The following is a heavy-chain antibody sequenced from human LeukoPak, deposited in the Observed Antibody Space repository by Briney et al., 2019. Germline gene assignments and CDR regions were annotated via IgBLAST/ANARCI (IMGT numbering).Heavy chain of an antibody. J-gene: IGHJ6*02. CDR1: GGTFSSYA. V-gene: IGHV1-69*13. CDR2: IIPIFGTA. CDR3: ARDDSSGRPYYYYYYGMDV. D-gene: IGHD3-22*01. Sequence: SVKVSCTASGGTFSSYAISWVRQAPGQGLEWMGGIIPIFGTANYAQKFQGRVTITADESTSTAYMELSSLRSEDTAVYYCARDDSSGRPYYYYYYGMDVWGQGTTVTVSS.